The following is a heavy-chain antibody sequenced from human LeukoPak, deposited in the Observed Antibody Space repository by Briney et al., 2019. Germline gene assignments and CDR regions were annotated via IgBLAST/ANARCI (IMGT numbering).Heavy chain of an antibody. CDR3: ATSLYSGTKLDY. D-gene: IGHD1-26*01. Sequence: GGSLRLSCAASGFTYSNYWMHWVRQTPGKGLVWVSRINSDATSTSYADSVKGRFTISRDRAKNTLYLQMNVLRADDTAVYYCATSLYSGTKLDYWGQGTLVTVSS. CDR1: GFTYSNYW. J-gene: IGHJ4*02. CDR2: INSDATST. V-gene: IGHV3-74*01.